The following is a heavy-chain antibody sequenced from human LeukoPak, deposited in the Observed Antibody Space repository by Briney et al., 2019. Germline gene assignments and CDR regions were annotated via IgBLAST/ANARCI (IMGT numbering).Heavy chain of an antibody. J-gene: IGHJ5*02. Sequence: SSETLSLTCTVSGGSISSSSYYWSWIRQPPGKGLEWIGYIYYSGSTNYNPSLKSRVTISVDTSKNQFSLKLSSVTAADTAVYYCARDYCSSTSCAEVSWFDPWGQGTLVTVSS. CDR3: ARDYCSSTSCAEVSWFDP. V-gene: IGHV4-61*01. CDR1: GGSISSSSYY. CDR2: IYYSGST. D-gene: IGHD2-2*01.